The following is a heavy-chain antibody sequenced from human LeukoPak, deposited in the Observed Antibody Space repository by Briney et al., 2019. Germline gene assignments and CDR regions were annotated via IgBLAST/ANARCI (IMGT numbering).Heavy chain of an antibody. Sequence: ASVNVSCKASGYTFTSYGISWVRLAPGPGLEWMGWISAYHGNTNYAQKLQGRVTMTTDKSTSTEQMELRSRRSDDTAVYYCARERARIMDVWGKGTTVTVRS. CDR1: GYTFTSYG. CDR3: ARERARIMDV. J-gene: IGHJ6*04. CDR2: ISAYHGNT. D-gene: IGHD5-12*01. V-gene: IGHV1-18*01.